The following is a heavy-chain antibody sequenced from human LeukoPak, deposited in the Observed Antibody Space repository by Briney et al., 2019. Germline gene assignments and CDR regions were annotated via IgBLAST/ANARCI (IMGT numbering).Heavy chain of an antibody. D-gene: IGHD5-18*01. V-gene: IGHV3-11*01. CDR1: GFTFSDYY. Sequence: PGGSLRLSCAASGFTFSDYYMSLIREAPGKGLEWVSYISSSGSTIYYADSVKGRFTISRDNSKNTLYLQMNSLRAEDTAVYYCAKARGGYGYGYVRYWGQGTLVTVSS. J-gene: IGHJ4*02. CDR2: ISSSGSTI. CDR3: AKARGGYGYGYVRY.